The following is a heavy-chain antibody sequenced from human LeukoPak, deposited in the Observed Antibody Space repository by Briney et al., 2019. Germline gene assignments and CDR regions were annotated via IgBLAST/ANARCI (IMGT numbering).Heavy chain of an antibody. CDR2: INHSGST. Sequence: SETLSLTCAVYGGSFSGYYWSWIRQPPGKGLEWIGEINHSGSTNYNPSLKSRVTISVDTSKNQFSLKLSSVTAADTAVYYCARLWFGEMYYYYMDVWGKGTTVTISS. D-gene: IGHD3-10*01. CDR1: GGSFSGYY. J-gene: IGHJ6*03. V-gene: IGHV4-34*01. CDR3: ARLWFGEMYYYYMDV.